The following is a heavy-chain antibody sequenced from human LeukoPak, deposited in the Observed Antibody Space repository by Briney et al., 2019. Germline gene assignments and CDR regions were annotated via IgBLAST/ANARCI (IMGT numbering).Heavy chain of an antibody. CDR2: ISAYNGNT. D-gene: IGHD2-15*01. CDR3: ARVPNGGPFDY. CDR1: GYSFTSYG. Sequence: ASVKVSCKASGYSFTSYGISWVRQAPGQGLEWMGWISAYNGNTNYAQRLQGRVTMTTDTSTSTAYMELRSLTSDDTAVYYCARVPNGGPFDYWGQGTLVTVSS. J-gene: IGHJ4*02. V-gene: IGHV1-18*01.